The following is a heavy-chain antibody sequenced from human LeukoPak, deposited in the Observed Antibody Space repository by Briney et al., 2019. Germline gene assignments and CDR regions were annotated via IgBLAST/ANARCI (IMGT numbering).Heavy chain of an antibody. D-gene: IGHD4-17*01. Sequence: SETLSLTCTVSGGSISSSSYYWGWIRQPPGKGLEWIESIYYSGSTYYNPSLKSRVTISVDTSKNQFSLKLSSVTAADTAVYYCARDAATVTTLGWFDPWGQGTLATVSS. CDR2: IYYSGST. CDR3: ARDAATVTTLGWFDP. V-gene: IGHV4-39*07. J-gene: IGHJ5*02. CDR1: GGSISSSSYY.